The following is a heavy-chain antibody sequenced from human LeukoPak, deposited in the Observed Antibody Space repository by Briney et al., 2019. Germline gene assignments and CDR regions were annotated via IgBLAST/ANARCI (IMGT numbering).Heavy chain of an antibody. CDR2: IYYSGST. J-gene: IGHJ3*02. D-gene: IGHD6-13*01. CDR1: GGSISRYY. CDR3: ASLYSSSWYDAFDI. V-gene: IGHV4-59*01. Sequence: PSETLSLTCTVSGGSISRYYWSWIRQPPGKGLEWMGYIYYSGSTNYNPSLKSRVTISLDTSKNQFSLKLSSVTAADTPVYFCASLYSSSWYDAFDIWGQGTMVTVSS.